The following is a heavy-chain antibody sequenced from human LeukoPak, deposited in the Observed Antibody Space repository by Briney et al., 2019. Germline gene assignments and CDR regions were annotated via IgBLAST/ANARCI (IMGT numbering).Heavy chain of an antibody. Sequence: SETLSLTCTVSAVSFSTHYWGWIRQLPGKGLEWIGYMFDSENTKDNPSLKSRITLSADTSRNQFSLRLSSVTAADTAVYYCATIKRGSIFGYFDFWGQGILVTVSS. V-gene: IGHV4-59*11. CDR3: ATIKRGSIFGYFDF. CDR1: AVSFSTHY. J-gene: IGHJ4*02. CDR2: MFDSENT. D-gene: IGHD5-18*01.